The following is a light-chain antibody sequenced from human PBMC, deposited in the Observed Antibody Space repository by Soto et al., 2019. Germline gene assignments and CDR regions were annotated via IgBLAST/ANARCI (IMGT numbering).Light chain of an antibody. V-gene: IGKV1-39*01. Sequence: DIQMTQSPSSLSASVGDRVTITCRASQSISSYLNGYQQKPGKAPKLLIYAASSLQSGVPSRFSGSVSGTDLTLTISSLQPEDFATHYCQQSYSTLLTFGGGTKVEIK. CDR2: AAS. CDR1: QSISSY. J-gene: IGKJ4*01. CDR3: QQSYSTLLT.